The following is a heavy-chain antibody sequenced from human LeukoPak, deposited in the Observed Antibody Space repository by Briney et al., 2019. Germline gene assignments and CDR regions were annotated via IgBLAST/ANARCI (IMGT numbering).Heavy chain of an antibody. D-gene: IGHD2-2*01. Sequence: PGESLKISCKGSGYSFTSYWIGWVRQMPGKGLEWMGIIYPGDSDTRYSPSFQGQVTISADKSISTAYLQWSSLKASDTAMYYCARPRRYQLLLEAFDIWGQGTMVTVSS. CDR3: ARPRRYQLLLEAFDI. CDR1: GYSFTSYW. V-gene: IGHV5-51*01. CDR2: IYPGDSDT. J-gene: IGHJ3*02.